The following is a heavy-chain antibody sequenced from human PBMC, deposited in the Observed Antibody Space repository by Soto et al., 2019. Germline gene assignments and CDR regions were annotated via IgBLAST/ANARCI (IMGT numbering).Heavy chain of an antibody. Sequence: SETLPLTCAVSGGSISSYDWWSWVRQPPGEGLEWIGEIYHSGSANYNPSLKSRVTMSVDTSKNHFSLILSSVTAADTAVYYCARDAGYDSSGYRTYFDYWGQGTLVT. CDR3: ARDAGYDSSGYRTYFDY. CDR2: IYHSGSA. CDR1: GGSISSYDW. J-gene: IGHJ4*02. V-gene: IGHV4-4*02. D-gene: IGHD3-22*01.